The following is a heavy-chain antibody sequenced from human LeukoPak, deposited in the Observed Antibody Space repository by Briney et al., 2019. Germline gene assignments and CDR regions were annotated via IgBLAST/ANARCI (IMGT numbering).Heavy chain of an antibody. CDR2: VFGSGGSA. CDR1: GFTFSSYA. J-gene: IGHJ4*02. Sequence: GGSLRLSCAASGFTFSSYAMYWARQAPGKGLEWVSGVFGSGGSAHYADSVKGRFTISRDNSKNTVYLEMNSLRAEDTAIYFCGKTTTGYSSGRYPGWPVDYWGQGTLVTVSS. D-gene: IGHD6-19*01. CDR3: GKTTTGYSSGRYPGWPVDY. V-gene: IGHV3-23*01.